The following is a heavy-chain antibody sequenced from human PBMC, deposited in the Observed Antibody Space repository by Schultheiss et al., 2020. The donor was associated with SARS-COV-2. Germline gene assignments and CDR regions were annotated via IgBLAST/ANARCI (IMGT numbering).Heavy chain of an antibody. CDR2: IYYSGST. J-gene: IGHJ4*02. CDR1: GGSFSGYY. V-gene: IGHV4-34*01. Sequence: SETLSLICAVYGGSFSGYYWSWIRQPPGKGLEWIGHIYYSGSTYYNPSLKSLVTISVDTSKNQFSLKLSSVTAADTAVYYCARAPDYGGNPFAYWGQGTLVTVSS. D-gene: IGHD4-23*01. CDR3: ARAPDYGGNPFAY.